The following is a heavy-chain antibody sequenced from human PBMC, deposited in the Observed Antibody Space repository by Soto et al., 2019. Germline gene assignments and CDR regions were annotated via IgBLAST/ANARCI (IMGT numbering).Heavy chain of an antibody. D-gene: IGHD5-18*01. Sequence: QVQLVQSGAAEKKPGSSVKVSCKASGGTFSIYGISWVRQAPGQGLEWMGGIIPMFGTTNYAQKFQGRVTITADESTSTAYMEVSSLKSEDAAVYYCARKTTWLQPPKKKTISYYYYSMDVWGQGTTVTVSS. CDR1: GGTFSIYG. CDR3: ARKTTWLQPPKKKTISYYYYSMDV. CDR2: IIPMFGTT. J-gene: IGHJ6*02. V-gene: IGHV1-69*01.